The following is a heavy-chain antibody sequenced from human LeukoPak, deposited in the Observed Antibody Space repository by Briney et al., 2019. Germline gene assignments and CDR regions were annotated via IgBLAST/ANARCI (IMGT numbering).Heavy chain of an antibody. Sequence: PAETLSLTCTVSGGTISSYYWSWIRQPPGKGLEWIGYVYYVESTNYNPSLKSRVTISIDTSKIQFSLKLSSVTAADTAVYYCARAPSSYIVGAQDAFDIWGQGTMVTVSS. CDR1: GGTISSYY. CDR3: ARAPSSYIVGAQDAFDI. J-gene: IGHJ3*02. D-gene: IGHD1-26*01. CDR2: VYYVEST. V-gene: IGHV4-59*01.